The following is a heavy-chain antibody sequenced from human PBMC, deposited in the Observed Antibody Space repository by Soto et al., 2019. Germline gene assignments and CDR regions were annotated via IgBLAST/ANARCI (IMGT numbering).Heavy chain of an antibody. CDR2: ISGTGRST. CDR3: AKGNTSGWYFFDY. CDR1: GFTFSDCA. J-gene: IGHJ4*02. D-gene: IGHD6-19*01. Sequence: GGSLRLSCEASGFTFSDCAMSWVRQAPGKGLEWVSGISGTGRSTFYADSVKDRFTISRDNSKNTVYLQMTSLRAEDTAVYYCAKGNTSGWYFFDYWGQGTLVTVSS. V-gene: IGHV3-23*01.